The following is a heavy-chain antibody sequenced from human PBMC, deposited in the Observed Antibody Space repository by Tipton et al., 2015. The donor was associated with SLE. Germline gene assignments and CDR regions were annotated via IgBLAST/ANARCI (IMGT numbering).Heavy chain of an antibody. V-gene: IGHV4-34*01. D-gene: IGHD3-10*01. Sequence: TLSLTCTVSGGSISSHYWSWIRQPPGRGLEWIGEVNHRGSASYNPPLKSRVTISVDTSKNQFSLKLSSVTAADTAVYYCASIKAEYYGSGSYYVDWGQGTLVTVSS. CDR1: GGSISSHY. CDR2: VNHRGSA. CDR3: ASIKAEYYGSGSYYVD. J-gene: IGHJ4*02.